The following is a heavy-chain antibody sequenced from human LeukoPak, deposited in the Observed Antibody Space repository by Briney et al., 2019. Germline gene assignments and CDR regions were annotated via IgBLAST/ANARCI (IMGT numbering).Heavy chain of an antibody. J-gene: IGHJ4*02. Sequence: GGSLRLSCAASGFTFSGYSMNWVRQAPGKGLEWVPYISSGSSTIYYADSVKGRFTISRDNAKNSLYLQMNSLRAEDTAVYYCARDVGDYWGQGTLVTVSS. D-gene: IGHD1-26*01. CDR1: GFTFSGYS. CDR3: ARDVGDY. CDR2: ISSGSSTI. V-gene: IGHV3-48*04.